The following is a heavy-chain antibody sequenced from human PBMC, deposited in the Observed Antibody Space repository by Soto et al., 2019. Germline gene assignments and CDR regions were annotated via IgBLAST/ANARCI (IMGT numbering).Heavy chain of an antibody. D-gene: IGHD2-21*02. Sequence: SETLSLTCTVSGGAIRSYYWSWIRQPPGKGLEWIGYIYYSGSTNYNPSLKSRVTISVDTSKNQFSLKLSSVTAADTAVYYCARVVVVTAIGRWFDPWGQGTLVTVS. CDR1: GGAIRSYY. CDR2: IYYSGST. J-gene: IGHJ5*02. CDR3: ARVVVVTAIGRWFDP. V-gene: IGHV4-59*01.